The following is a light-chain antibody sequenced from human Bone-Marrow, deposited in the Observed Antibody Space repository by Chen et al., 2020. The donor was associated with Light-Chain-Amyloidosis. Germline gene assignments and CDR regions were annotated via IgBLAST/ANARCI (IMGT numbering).Light chain of an antibody. CDR3: SSYTITNTLV. V-gene: IGLV2-14*01. CDR1: SSDVGGDNH. J-gene: IGLJ1*01. CDR2: EVT. Sequence: QSALTQPASVSGSPGQSITISCTGTSSDVGGDNHVSWYQQHPDKAPQLMIYEVTNRPSWVPDRFSGSNSDNTASLTISGLQPEDEADYFCSSYTITNTLVFGRGTRVTVL.